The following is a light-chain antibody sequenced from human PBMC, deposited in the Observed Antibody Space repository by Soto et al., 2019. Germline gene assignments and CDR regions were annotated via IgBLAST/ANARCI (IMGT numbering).Light chain of an antibody. J-gene: IGLJ1*01. CDR1: SSDVGGYNY. CDR2: EVS. Sequence: QSALTQPASVSGSLGQSITISCTGTSSDVGGYNYVSWYQQHPGKAPKLMIYEVSNRPSGISNRFSGSKSGNTASLTISGLQAEDDADYYCSSYTSTNTRLFGTGTKLTFL. CDR3: SSYTSTNTRL. V-gene: IGLV2-14*01.